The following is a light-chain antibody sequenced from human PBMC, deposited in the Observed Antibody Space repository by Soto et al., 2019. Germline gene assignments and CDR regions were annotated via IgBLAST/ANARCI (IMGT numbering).Light chain of an antibody. CDR1: NIGSKS. J-gene: IGLJ2*01. V-gene: IGLV3-21*04. Sequence: SYELTQPPSVSVAPGKTARITCGGNNIGSKSVHWYQQKPGQAPVLVIYYDSGRPSGIPERFSGSNSGNTAALTISRVEDGDEAVYYCQVWDSSSDHVVFGGGTKVTVL. CDR3: QVWDSSSDHVV. CDR2: YDS.